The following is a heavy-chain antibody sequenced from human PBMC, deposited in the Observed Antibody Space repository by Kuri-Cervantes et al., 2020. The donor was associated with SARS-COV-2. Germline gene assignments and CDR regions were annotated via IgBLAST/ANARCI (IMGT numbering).Heavy chain of an antibody. D-gene: IGHD3-22*01. CDR1: GESVSSNSAA. Sequence: SQTLSLTCAIPGESVSSNSAAWDWIRQSPSRVLEWLGRTYYNSQWYTDYSPSVKSRIIIRSDTSKNHVSLQLNSVTPEDTAVYYCAREQVSLIVLQSGTFAIWGQGTMVTVSS. CDR3: AREQVSLIVLQSGTFAI. V-gene: IGHV6-1*01. J-gene: IGHJ3*02. CDR2: TYYNSQWYT.